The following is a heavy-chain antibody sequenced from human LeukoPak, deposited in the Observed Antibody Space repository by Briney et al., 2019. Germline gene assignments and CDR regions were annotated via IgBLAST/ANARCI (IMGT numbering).Heavy chain of an antibody. CDR3: AKAGVWFGVFDY. Sequence: GGSLRLSCTVSGFTLSSYEMSWIRQAPGRGLEWVSSIDYSGGRTYYADSAKGRFTISRDNSKNTLYLQMNSLRAEDTAVYYCAKAGVWFGVFDYWGQGTLVTVSS. J-gene: IGHJ4*02. V-gene: IGHV3-23*01. D-gene: IGHD3-10*01. CDR1: GFTLSSYE. CDR2: IDYSGGRT.